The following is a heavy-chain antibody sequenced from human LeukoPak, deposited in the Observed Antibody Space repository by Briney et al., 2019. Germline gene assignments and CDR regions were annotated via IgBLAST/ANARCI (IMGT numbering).Heavy chain of an antibody. D-gene: IGHD3-9*01. CDR3: ATALRYFDWLSLGY. Sequence: ASVKVSCKASGGTFSSYAISWVRQAPGQGLEWMGGIIPIFGTANYAQKFQGRVTITADKSTSTAYMELSSLRSEDTAVYYCATALRYFDWLSLGYWGQGTLVTASS. CDR2: IIPIFGTA. J-gene: IGHJ4*02. CDR1: GGTFSSYA. V-gene: IGHV1-69*06.